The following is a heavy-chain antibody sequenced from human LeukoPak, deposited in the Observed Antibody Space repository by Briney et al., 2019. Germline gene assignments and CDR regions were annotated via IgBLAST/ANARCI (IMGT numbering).Heavy chain of an antibody. V-gene: IGHV5-51*01. D-gene: IGHD6-25*01. J-gene: IGHJ4*02. CDR1: GYRFSTYS. CDR2: IYPGDSDT. CDR3: ARRRLLRGGYFDY. Sequence: GESLKISCKGSGYRFSTYSIGWVRQMPGKGLEWMGIIYPGDSDTRYSPSFQGQVTISADKSISTAYLQWSSLKASDTAMYYCARRRLLRGGYFDYWGQGTLVTVSS.